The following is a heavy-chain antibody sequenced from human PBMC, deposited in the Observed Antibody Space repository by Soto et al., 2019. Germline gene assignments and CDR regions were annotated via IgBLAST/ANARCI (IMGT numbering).Heavy chain of an antibody. Sequence: ASVKVSCKASGYTFTSYGISWVRQAPGQGLEWMGWISAYNGNTNYAQKLQGRVTMTTDTSTSTAYTELRSLRSDDTAVYYCARDYSSGLWYFDLWGRGTLVTVSS. CDR1: GYTFTSYG. J-gene: IGHJ2*01. CDR2: ISAYNGNT. V-gene: IGHV1-18*04. CDR3: ARDYSSGLWYFDL. D-gene: IGHD6-19*01.